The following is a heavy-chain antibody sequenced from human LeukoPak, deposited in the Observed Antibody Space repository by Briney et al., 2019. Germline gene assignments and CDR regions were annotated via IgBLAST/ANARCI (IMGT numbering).Heavy chain of an antibody. V-gene: IGHV3-30*18. Sequence: PGGSLRLSCAASGFTFSSYGMHWVRQAPGKGLEWVAVISYDGSNKYYADSVKGRFTISRDNSKNTLYLQMNSLRAEDTAVYYCAKIPRYSKGFDYYYYYGMDVWGQGTTVTVSS. CDR2: ISYDGSNK. J-gene: IGHJ6*02. D-gene: IGHD4-11*01. CDR1: GFTFSSYG. CDR3: AKIPRYSKGFDYYYYYGMDV.